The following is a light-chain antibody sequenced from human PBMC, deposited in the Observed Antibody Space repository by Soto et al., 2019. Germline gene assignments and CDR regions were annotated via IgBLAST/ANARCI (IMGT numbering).Light chain of an antibody. Sequence: EIVLTQSPGTLSLSPGERATLSCRASQSVSSSHLAWYQQKPGQAPRLLIYGASSRATGIPDRFSGSGSGTDFTLTISRLAPEDFAVYYCQQYGSSPGYTFGQGTKLEIK. CDR2: GAS. V-gene: IGKV3-20*01. CDR1: QSVSSSH. CDR3: QQYGSSPGYT. J-gene: IGKJ2*01.